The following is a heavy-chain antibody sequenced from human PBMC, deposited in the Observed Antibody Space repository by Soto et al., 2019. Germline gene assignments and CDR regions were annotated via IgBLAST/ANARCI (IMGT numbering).Heavy chain of an antibody. D-gene: IGHD3-22*01. V-gene: IGHV3-11*06. CDR2: ISSSSSYT. Sequence: GGPLRLSCAASGFTFSDYYMSWIRQAPGKGLEWVSYISSSSSYTNYADSVKGRFTISRDNAKNSLYLQMNSLRAEDTAVYYCARAPLQYYYDSSGYYPGLFDYWGQGTLVTVSS. CDR1: GFTFSDYY. CDR3: ARAPLQYYYDSSGYYPGLFDY. J-gene: IGHJ4*02.